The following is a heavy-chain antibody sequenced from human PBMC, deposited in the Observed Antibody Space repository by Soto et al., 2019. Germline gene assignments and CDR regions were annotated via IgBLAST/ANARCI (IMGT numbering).Heavy chain of an antibody. D-gene: IGHD2-8*01. Sequence: QVQLVQSGAEVKKPGASVKVSCKASGYTFTSYGISWVRQAPGQGLEWMGWISAYNGNTNYAQKFQGRVTMNTDTSTSTAYMELRSLRSDDTAVYYCARGGKSCTNGVCSFYGMEVWGQGTTVTVSS. CDR2: ISAYNGNT. CDR1: GYTFTSYG. CDR3: ARGGKSCTNGVCSFYGMEV. V-gene: IGHV1-18*01. J-gene: IGHJ6*02.